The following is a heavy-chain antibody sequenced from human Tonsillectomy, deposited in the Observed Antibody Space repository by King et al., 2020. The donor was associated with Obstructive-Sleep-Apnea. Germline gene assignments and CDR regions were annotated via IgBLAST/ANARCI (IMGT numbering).Heavy chain of an antibody. V-gene: IGHV5-51*01. CDR1: GYRFTNYW. Sequence: VQLVESGAEVKKPGESLKISCKGSGYRFTNYWIGWVRQMPGKGLEWMGIIYPADSDTRYSPSFQGQVTISADKSISTAYLQWSSLKASDTAMYYCARLEGIGVTGTYYWGQGTLVTVSS. J-gene: IGHJ4*02. CDR2: IYPADSDT. D-gene: IGHD6-19*01. CDR3: ARLEGIGVTGTYY.